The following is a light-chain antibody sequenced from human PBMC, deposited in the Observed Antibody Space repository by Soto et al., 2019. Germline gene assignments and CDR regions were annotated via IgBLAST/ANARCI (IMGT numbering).Light chain of an antibody. CDR1: NSNLGAGYD. V-gene: IGLV1-40*01. Sequence: QAVVTQPPSVSGAPGQRVTISCTGNNSNLGAGYDVHWYQQLPGAAPKLVIFGNRNRPSGVPERFSGSKSGTSASLAITGLQAEDEADYYCQAYAYSLTAFVFGGGTKVTVL. CDR3: QAYAYSLTAFV. CDR2: GNR. J-gene: IGLJ3*02.